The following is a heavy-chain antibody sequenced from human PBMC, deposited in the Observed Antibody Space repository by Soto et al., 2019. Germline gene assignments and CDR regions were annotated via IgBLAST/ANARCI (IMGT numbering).Heavy chain of an antibody. CDR2: INAGNGNT. J-gene: IGHJ4*02. Sequence: ASVKVYCKASGYTFTSYAMHWVSQAPGQRLEWMGWINAGNGNTKYSQKFQGRVTITRDTSASTAYMELSSLRSEDTAVYYCARDSNGYCSGGSCLGWGQGTLVTVSS. V-gene: IGHV1-3*01. D-gene: IGHD2-15*01. CDR3: ARDSNGYCSGGSCLG. CDR1: GYTFTSYA.